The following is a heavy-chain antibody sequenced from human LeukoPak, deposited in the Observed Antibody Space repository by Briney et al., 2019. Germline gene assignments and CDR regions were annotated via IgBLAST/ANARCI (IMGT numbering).Heavy chain of an antibody. V-gene: IGHV3-23*01. CDR1: GFTFSSYA. Sequence: PGGSLRLSCAASGFTFSSYAMSWVRQAPGKGLEWVSSITTSGGTTYYADFVKGRFSISRDNSKNTLYLQMNSLRAEDTAVYYCAKVLVIRGPIEYWGQGTLVTVSS. D-gene: IGHD2-21*01. CDR3: AKVLVIRGPIEY. CDR2: ITTSGGTT. J-gene: IGHJ4*02.